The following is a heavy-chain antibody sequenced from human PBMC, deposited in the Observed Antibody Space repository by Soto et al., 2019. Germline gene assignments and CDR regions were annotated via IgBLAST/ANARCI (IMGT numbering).Heavy chain of an antibody. Sequence: QVQLVESGGGVVQPGRSLRLSCAASGFTFSSYAMHWVRQAPGKGLEWVTVISYDGSNKYYADSVKGRFTISRDNSKNTLYLQMNSLRAEDTAVYYCATKGGGPPVKTYSYYYGMDVWGQGTTVTVSS. J-gene: IGHJ6*02. D-gene: IGHD4-17*01. CDR1: GFTFSSYA. V-gene: IGHV3-30-3*01. CDR3: ATKGGGPPVKTYSYYYGMDV. CDR2: ISYDGSNK.